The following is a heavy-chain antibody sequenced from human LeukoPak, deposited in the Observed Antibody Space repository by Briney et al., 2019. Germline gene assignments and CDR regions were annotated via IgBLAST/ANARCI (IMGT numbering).Heavy chain of an antibody. V-gene: IGHV3-66*02. CDR2: IYSGGST. D-gene: IGHD6-13*01. J-gene: IGHJ4*02. CDR3: AREVGAAAGTGFDY. CDR1: GFTVSSKY. Sequence: GGSLRLSCAASGFTVSSKYMSWVRQAPGGLEWVSVIYSGGSTYYADSVKGRFTISRDNSKNTLYLEMNSLRAEDTAVYYCAREVGAAAGTGFDYWGQGTLVTVSS.